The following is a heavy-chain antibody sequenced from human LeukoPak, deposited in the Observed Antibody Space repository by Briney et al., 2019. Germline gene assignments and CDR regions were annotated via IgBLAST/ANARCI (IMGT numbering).Heavy chain of an antibody. D-gene: IGHD2-21*02. J-gene: IGHJ3*02. CDR3: ARAPVPYCGGDCDAFDI. V-gene: IGHV3-74*01. CDR2: INSDGSST. CDR1: GFTFSNFW. Sequence: PGGSLRLSCAAAGFTFSNFWMHWVRQAPGKGLVWVSRINSDGSSTTYADSVKGRFTISRDNAKKTLYLQMNSLRAGAAAVFYCARAPVPYCGGDCDAFDIWGQGTMVTVSS.